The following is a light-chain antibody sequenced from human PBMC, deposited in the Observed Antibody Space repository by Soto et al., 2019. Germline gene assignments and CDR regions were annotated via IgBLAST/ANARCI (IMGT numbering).Light chain of an antibody. J-gene: IGLJ3*02. CDR3: SSYTISTTLV. CDR1: SSDVGGSNY. CDR2: DVN. Sequence: QSVLTQPASVSGSPGQSITISCTGTSSDVGGSNYVSWYQQHPGKAPKLMIYDVNNRPSGISNRFSGSKSGNTASLTISGLQAEDEADYYCSSYTISTTLVFGGGTKLTVL. V-gene: IGLV2-14*01.